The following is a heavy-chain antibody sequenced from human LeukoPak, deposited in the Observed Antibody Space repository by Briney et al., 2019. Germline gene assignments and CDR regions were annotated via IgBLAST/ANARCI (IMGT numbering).Heavy chain of an antibody. V-gene: IGHV3-30*04. J-gene: IGHJ3*02. CDR3: AKEGYSSGHAGAFDM. D-gene: IGHD3-22*01. CDR2: ISNDGKDE. Sequence: GRSLRLSCAASGFTFSICPMHWVRQAPGKGLKWMAAISNDGKDEHYPDSVKGRFTISRDNSKDTLYLQINSLSAEDSAVYYCAKEGYSSGHAGAFDMWGQGTMVIVSS. CDR1: GFTFSICP.